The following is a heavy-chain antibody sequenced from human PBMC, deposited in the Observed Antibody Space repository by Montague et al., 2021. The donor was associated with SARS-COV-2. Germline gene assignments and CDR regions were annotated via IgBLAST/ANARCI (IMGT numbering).Heavy chain of an antibody. CDR1: GFTFDEYA. CDR2: ISWNSGSI. CDR3: AKDTYYFGSGSYTWDN. D-gene: IGHD3-10*01. V-gene: IGHV3-9*01. Sequence: SLRLPCAASGFTFDEYAMHWVRQAPGKGLEWVSGISWNSGSIGYADSVKGRFTITRDNAKSSLYLQTDSLRPEDTALYYCAKDTYYFGSGSYTWDNWGQGTLVTVSS. J-gene: IGHJ4*02.